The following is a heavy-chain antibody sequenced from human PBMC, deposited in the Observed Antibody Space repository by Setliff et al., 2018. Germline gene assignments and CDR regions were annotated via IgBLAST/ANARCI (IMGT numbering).Heavy chain of an antibody. J-gene: IGHJ3*02. CDR1: GFKFFDYT. V-gene: IGHV3-43*01. D-gene: IGHD6-19*01. CDR3: IRDTSGRDAFDI. CDR2: ITWDGGTR. Sequence: GGSLRLSCAASGFKFFDYTMHWVRQAPGKGLEWVSLITWDGGTRNFAESLKGRFTISRDNSQNTMYLQMNSLRAEDTAVYYCIRDTSGRDAFDIWGQGTMVTVSS.